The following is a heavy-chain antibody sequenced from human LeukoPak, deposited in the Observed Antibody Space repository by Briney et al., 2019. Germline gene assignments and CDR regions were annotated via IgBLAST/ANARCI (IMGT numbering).Heavy chain of an antibody. CDR1: GFTFDDYA. CDR3: ARNSGYGG. D-gene: IGHD5-12*01. CDR2: ISWNSGSI. V-gene: IGHV3-9*01. J-gene: IGHJ4*02. Sequence: HPGGSLRLSCAASGFTFDDYAMHWVRQAPGKGLEWVSGISWNSGSIGYADSVKGRFTISRDNAKNSLYLQMNSLRAEDTAVYYCARNSGYGGWGQGTLVTVSS.